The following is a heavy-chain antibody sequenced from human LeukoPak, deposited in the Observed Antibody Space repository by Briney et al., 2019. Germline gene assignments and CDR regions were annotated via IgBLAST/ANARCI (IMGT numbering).Heavy chain of an antibody. J-gene: IGHJ6*02. D-gene: IGHD1-14*01. V-gene: IGHV1-69*04. CDR1: GGTFSNYA. CDR2: IIPIFKIA. Sequence: ASVKVSCKASGGTFSNYAITWVRQAPGQGLEWMGRIIPIFKIADYTQKFQGRVTITADKTTSTAYMELSNLTSGDTAVYYCARAPAGMDVWGQGTTVIVSS. CDR3: ARAPAGMDV.